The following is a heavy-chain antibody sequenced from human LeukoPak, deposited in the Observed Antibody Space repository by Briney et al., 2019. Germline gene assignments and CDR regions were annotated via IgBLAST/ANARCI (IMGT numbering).Heavy chain of an antibody. Sequence: GGALRLSCAASGFTFSSYAMSWVRQAPGKGLEWVSGISGSGGSTYYAGSVKGRFTISRDNSKNTLYLQMNRLRAEDTAVYYCAKVWGYCSGGSCYENYYFDYWGQGTLVTVSS. J-gene: IGHJ4*02. CDR2: ISGSGGST. CDR3: AKVWGYCSGGSCYENYYFDY. CDR1: GFTFSSYA. D-gene: IGHD2-15*01. V-gene: IGHV3-23*01.